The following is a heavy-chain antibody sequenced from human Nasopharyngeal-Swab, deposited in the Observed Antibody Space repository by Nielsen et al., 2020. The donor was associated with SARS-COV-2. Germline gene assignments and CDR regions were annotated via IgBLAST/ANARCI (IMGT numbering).Heavy chain of an antibody. CDR2: IRSKAYGGTT. CDR1: GFTFGDYA. J-gene: IGHJ4*02. D-gene: IGHD4-23*01. CDR3: AKLSTTVVTPAFDY. V-gene: IGHV3-49*04. Sequence: GESLKISCTASGFTFGDYAMSWVRQAPGKGLEWVGFIRSKAYGGTTEYAASVKGRFTISRDDSKSIAYLQMNSLRAEDTAVYYCAKLSTTVVTPAFDYWGQGTLVTVSS.